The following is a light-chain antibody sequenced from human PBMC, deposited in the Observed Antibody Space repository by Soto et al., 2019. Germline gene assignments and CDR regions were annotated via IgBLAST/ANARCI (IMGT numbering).Light chain of an antibody. CDR1: QTISRF. V-gene: IGKV1-39*01. Sequence: DIQMTQSPSSLSASVGDRVTITCRASQTISRFLSWYQKKPGKAPKLLIYAASTLQPGVPSRFSGSRSGTDFTLTFRSLQPEDFATYYCQQSYSGLYTFGQGTQLEIK. CDR2: AAS. CDR3: QQSYSGLYT. J-gene: IGKJ2*01.